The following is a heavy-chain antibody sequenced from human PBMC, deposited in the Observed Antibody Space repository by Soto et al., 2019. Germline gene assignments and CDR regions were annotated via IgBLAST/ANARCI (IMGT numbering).Heavy chain of an antibody. CDR3: AKHLSNGSPDY. V-gene: IGHV3-23*01. J-gene: IGHJ4*02. Sequence: EVQLLESGGALVQPGGSLRLSCAASGFTFSSYAMSWVRQAPGKGLEWGSLISGSGGGTYYEDSVKGRFTISRDNSKNTLYLQMNSLRAEDTAVFYCAKHLSNGSPDYWGQGTLVTVSS. D-gene: IGHD2-15*01. CDR2: ISGSGGGT. CDR1: GFTFSSYA.